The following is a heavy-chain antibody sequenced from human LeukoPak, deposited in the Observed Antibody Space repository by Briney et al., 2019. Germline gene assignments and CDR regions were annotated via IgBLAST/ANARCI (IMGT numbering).Heavy chain of an antibody. CDR3: ARDDCSSTSCSYDAFDI. V-gene: IGHV3-9*01. CDR1: GFTFDDYA. Sequence: PGGSLRLSCAASGFTFDDYAMHWVRQAPGKGLEWVSGISWNSGIIGYADSVKGRFTISRDNAKNSLYLQMNSLRAEDTAVYYCARDDCSSTSCSYDAFDIWGQGTMVTVSS. D-gene: IGHD2-2*01. CDR2: ISWNSGII. J-gene: IGHJ3*02.